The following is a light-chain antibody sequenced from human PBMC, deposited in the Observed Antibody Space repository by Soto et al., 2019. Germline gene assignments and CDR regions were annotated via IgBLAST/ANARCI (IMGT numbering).Light chain of an antibody. CDR2: AST. J-gene: IGLJ2*01. CDR1: SSNIGAGFD. CDR3: QSYDTGLTGHVL. V-gene: IGLV1-40*01. Sequence: QSVLTQPRWVSGDPGQRVTISCYGNSSNIGAGFDVHWYQQLPGAAPKLLIYASTNRPSGVPDRFSGSKSDTSASLAITGLQIDDEADYYCQSYDTGLTGHVLFGGGTKVTVL.